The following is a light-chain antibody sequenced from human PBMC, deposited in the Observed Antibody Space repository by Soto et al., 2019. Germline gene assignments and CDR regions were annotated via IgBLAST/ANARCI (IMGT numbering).Light chain of an antibody. J-gene: IGKJ2*01. V-gene: IGKV1-13*02. CDR2: DAS. Sequence: AIQLTQSPSSLSASVGDRVTITCRASQGISSALAWYQQKPGKAPKLLIYDASSLESGVPSRFSGSGSGTDFTLTISGLQPEDFATYYCQQFNSYLPYTFGQGTKLEIK. CDR3: QQFNSYLPYT. CDR1: QGISSA.